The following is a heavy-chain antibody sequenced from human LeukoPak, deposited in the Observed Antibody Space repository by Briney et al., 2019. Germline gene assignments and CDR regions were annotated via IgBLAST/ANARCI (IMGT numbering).Heavy chain of an antibody. D-gene: IGHD5-12*01. Sequence: SETLSLTCTVSDHSISSGYYWAWIRQPPGKGLEWIGHIYHSGSTYYNPSLKSRVTISVDTSENQFSLKLSSVTAADTAVYYCASLGYSGLKFDYWGQGTLVTVSS. CDR2: IYHSGST. CDR3: ASLGYSGLKFDY. J-gene: IGHJ4*02. CDR1: DHSISSGYY. V-gene: IGHV4-38-2*02.